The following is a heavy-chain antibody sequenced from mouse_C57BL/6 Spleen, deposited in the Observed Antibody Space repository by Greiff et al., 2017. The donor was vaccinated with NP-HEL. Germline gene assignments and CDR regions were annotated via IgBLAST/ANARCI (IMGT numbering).Heavy chain of an antibody. Sequence: EVQGVESGPELVKPGASVKISCKASGYSFTGYYMNWVKQSPEKSLEWIGEINPSTGGTTYNQKFKAKATLPVDKSSSTAYMQLKSLTSEDSAVYYSARSRGGEQGRRYFDVWGTGTTVTVSS. CDR1: GYSFTGYY. V-gene: IGHV1-42*01. CDR2: INPSTGGT. J-gene: IGHJ1*03. D-gene: IGHD2-13*01. CDR3: ARSRGGEQGRRYFDV.